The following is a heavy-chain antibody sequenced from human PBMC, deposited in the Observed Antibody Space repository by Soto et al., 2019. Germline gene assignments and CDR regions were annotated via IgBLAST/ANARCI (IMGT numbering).Heavy chain of an antibody. V-gene: IGHV3-30-3*01. CDR2: ISYDGSNK. D-gene: IGHD3-10*01. J-gene: IGHJ6*02. Sequence: PGGSLRVSCAASGFSFSSYAMHWVRQAPGKGLEWVAVISYDGSNKYYADSVKRRFTISRDNSKNTLYLQMNSLRAEDTAVYYCARDQGLWFGDPHGMDVWGQGTTVTVSS. CDR1: GFSFSSYA. CDR3: ARDQGLWFGDPHGMDV.